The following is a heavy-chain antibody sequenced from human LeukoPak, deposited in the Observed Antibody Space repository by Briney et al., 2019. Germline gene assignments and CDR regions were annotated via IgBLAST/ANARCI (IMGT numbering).Heavy chain of an antibody. CDR2: ISSSSSTI. CDR3: ARSMPGWGSGLFDY. J-gene: IGHJ4*02. Sequence: GGSLRLSCAVSGFTFSSYSMTWVRQAPGKGLEWVSYISSSSSTIYYADSVKGRFTISRDNAKNSLYLQMSSLRDEDTAVYYCARSMPGWGSGLFDYWGQGTLVTVSS. V-gene: IGHV3-48*02. CDR1: GFTFSSYS. D-gene: IGHD3-10*01.